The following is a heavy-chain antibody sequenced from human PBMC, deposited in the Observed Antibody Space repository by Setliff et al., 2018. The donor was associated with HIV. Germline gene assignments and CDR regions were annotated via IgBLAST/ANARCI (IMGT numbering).Heavy chain of an antibody. CDR2: MYYSGTT. J-gene: IGHJ4*02. D-gene: IGHD3-3*01. CDR1: GASISSRSYY. CDR3: ARRGEDATIY. V-gene: IGHV4-39*01. Sequence: PSETLSLTCSVSGASISSRSYYWGWIRQPPGKGLEWIGTMYYSGTTYYNPSLKSRVTISADTSKNQYSLKMTSVTAADTAVYYCARRGEDATIYWGRGTQVTVSS.